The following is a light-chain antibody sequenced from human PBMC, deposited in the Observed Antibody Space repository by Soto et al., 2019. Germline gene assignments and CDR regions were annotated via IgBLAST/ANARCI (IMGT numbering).Light chain of an antibody. V-gene: IGKV3-15*01. CDR3: QQYHSYWT. J-gene: IGKJ1*01. Sequence: EIVMTQSPAALSVSPGERATLSCRASQNVRSNLAWYQQKPGQAPRLLIYGASTRATGIPARFSGSGSGTEFTLTISSLQTDDFSTYYCQQYHSYWTFGQGTKVDIK. CDR1: QNVRSN. CDR2: GAS.